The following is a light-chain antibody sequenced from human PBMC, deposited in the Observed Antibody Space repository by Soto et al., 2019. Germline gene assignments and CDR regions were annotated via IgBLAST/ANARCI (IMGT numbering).Light chain of an antibody. J-gene: IGKJ2*01. CDR2: DAS. V-gene: IGKV3-20*01. CDR1: RSVTSY. Sequence: DIVLTQSPGTLSLSPGERATLFCGASRSVTSYFAWYQQKPGQAPRLLIYDASTRATGIPDRFSGSGSGTDFTLTISRLEPEDFGVYYCQQYGPSPSTFGQGTNLEI. CDR3: QQYGPSPST.